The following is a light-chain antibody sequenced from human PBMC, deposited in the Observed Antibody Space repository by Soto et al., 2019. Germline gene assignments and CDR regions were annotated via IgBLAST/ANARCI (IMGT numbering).Light chain of an antibody. Sequence: QSVLTQPPSESGTPGQRVTISCSGSSSNIGSHYVYWYQQLPGTAPKLLIYANNQRPSGVPDRFSGSKSGTSASLAVSGLRSEDESDYYCATWDDSLSAWVFGGGTKVTVL. CDR1: SSNIGSHY. J-gene: IGLJ3*02. CDR3: ATWDDSLSAWV. CDR2: ANN. V-gene: IGLV1-47*02.